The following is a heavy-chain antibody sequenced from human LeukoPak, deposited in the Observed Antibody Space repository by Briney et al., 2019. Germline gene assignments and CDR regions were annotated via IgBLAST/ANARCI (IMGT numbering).Heavy chain of an antibody. CDR1: GGTFSSYA. CDR2: IIPIFGTA. V-gene: IGHV1-69*13. CDR3: ARSSVRFEGVIAPPGY. J-gene: IGHJ4*02. Sequence: SVKVSCKASGGTFSSYAISWVRQAPGQGLEWMGGIIPIFGTANYAQKFQGRVTITADESTSTAYMELSSLRSEDTAVYYCARSSVRFEGVIAPPGYWGQGTLVTVSS. D-gene: IGHD3-16*02.